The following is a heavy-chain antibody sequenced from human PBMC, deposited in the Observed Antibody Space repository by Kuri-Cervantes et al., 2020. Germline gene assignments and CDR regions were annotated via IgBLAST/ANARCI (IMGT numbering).Heavy chain of an antibody. CDR2: IKQDGSEK. Sequence: GGSLRLSCAASGFTFSSYWMSWVRQAPGKGLEWVANIKQDGSEKNYVDSVKGRFTISRDNAKNSLYLQMNSLRGEDTAIYYCARSLVVVTAKDYFDYWGQGTLVTVSS. D-gene: IGHD2-21*02. V-gene: IGHV3-7*01. J-gene: IGHJ4*02. CDR3: ARSLVVVTAKDYFDY. CDR1: GFTFSSYW.